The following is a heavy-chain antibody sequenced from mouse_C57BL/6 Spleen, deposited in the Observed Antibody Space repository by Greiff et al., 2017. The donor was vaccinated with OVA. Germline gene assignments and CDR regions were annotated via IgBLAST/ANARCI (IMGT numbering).Heavy chain of an antibody. CDR2: INPSNGGT. Sequence: QVQLQQPGTELVKPGASVKLSCKASGYTFTSYWMHWVKQRPGQGLEWIGNINPSNGGTNYNEKFKSKATLTVDKSSSTAYMQLSSLTSEDSAVYYCARDGLYDNFKQALFAYWGQGTLVTVSA. J-gene: IGHJ3*01. D-gene: IGHD1-2*01. CDR3: ARDGLYDNFKQALFAY. CDR1: GYTFTSYW. V-gene: IGHV1-53*01.